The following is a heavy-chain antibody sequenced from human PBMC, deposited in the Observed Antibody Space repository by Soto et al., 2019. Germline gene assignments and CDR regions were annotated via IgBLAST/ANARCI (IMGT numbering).Heavy chain of an antibody. D-gene: IGHD2-2*01. Sequence: SETLSLTCTVSGGSIRSYYWSWIRQPPGKGLEWIGSIYYSGTSSYNPSLKSRVTMSVDTSKKQLSLRLSSVTAADTAVYYCARLHCDSPNCVPLDPWGQGTLVTVSS. CDR3: ARLHCDSPNCVPLDP. CDR1: GGSIRSYY. V-gene: IGHV4-59*04. J-gene: IGHJ5*02. CDR2: IYYSGTS.